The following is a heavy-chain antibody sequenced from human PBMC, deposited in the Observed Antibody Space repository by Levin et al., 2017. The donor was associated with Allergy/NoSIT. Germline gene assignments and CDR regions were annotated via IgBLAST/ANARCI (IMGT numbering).Heavy chain of an antibody. CDR1: GYTFTSYG. Sequence: ASVKVSCKASGYTFTSYGISWVRQAPGQGLEWMGWISAYNGNTNYAQKLQGRVTMTTDTSTSTAYMELRSLRSDDTAVYYCARLSLAVAGTLLGGGSDYWGQGTLVTVSS. D-gene: IGHD6-19*01. CDR2: ISAYNGNT. CDR3: ARLSLAVAGTLLGGGSDY. V-gene: IGHV1-18*01. J-gene: IGHJ4*02.